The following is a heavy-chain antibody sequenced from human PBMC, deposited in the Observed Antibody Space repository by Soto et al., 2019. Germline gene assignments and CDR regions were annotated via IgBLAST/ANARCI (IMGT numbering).Heavy chain of an antibody. CDR1: GGTFSTYT. V-gene: IGHV1-69*10. CDR2: MIPNIDKP. D-gene: IGHD3-22*01. CDR3: ARDRSHSSAYWWLDY. Sequence: SVKVSCKASGGTFSTYTITWVRQAPGQGLEWMGGMIPNIDKPIYAQKFQDRVTITANTSTSTAYMELSSLRSEDTAVYYCARDRSHSSAYWWLDYWGQGTLVTVSS. J-gene: IGHJ4*02.